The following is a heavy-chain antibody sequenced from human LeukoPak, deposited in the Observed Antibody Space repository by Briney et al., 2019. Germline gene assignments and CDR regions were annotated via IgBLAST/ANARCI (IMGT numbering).Heavy chain of an antibody. V-gene: IGHV3-48*01. D-gene: IGHD3-22*01. Sequence: GGSLRLSCAASGFTFSSYSMNWVRQAPGKGLEWVSYISSSSSTIYYAGSVKGRFTISRDNAKNSLYLQLNSLRAEDTAVYYCARVLHKRNYDSSDYYGSWGQGTLVTVSS. CDR2: ISSSSSTI. J-gene: IGHJ5*02. CDR3: ARVLHKRNYDSSDYYGS. CDR1: GFTFSSYS.